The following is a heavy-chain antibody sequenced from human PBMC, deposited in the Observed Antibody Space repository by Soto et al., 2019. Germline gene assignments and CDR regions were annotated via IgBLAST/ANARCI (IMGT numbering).Heavy chain of an antibody. D-gene: IGHD2-8*01. J-gene: IGHJ5*02. V-gene: IGHV1-69*13. CDR3: AISTRPFCTNGVCPFDP. CDR2: IIPIFGKA. CDR1: GGTFSSYA. Sequence: SVKVSCKASGGTFSSYAISWVRQAPGQGLERMGGIIPIFGKANYAQKFQGRVTNTADESTSTAYKELSSLRSEDTAEYYCAISTRPFCTNGVCPFDPWGQGTLVTVSS.